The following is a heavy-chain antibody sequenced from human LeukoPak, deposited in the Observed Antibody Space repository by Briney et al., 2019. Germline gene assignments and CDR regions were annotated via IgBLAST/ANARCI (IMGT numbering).Heavy chain of an antibody. CDR1: GFSLSNYG. Sequence: GGSLRLSCAASGFSLSNYGMHWVRQAPGKGLGWVAVIWYDGSNKYYADSVKGRFTISRDNSKNTLYLQMNSLRVEDTAIYYCARGGCRSTSCYDPWGQGTLVTVSS. CDR3: ARGGCRSTSCYDP. V-gene: IGHV3-33*01. D-gene: IGHD2-2*01. J-gene: IGHJ5*02. CDR2: IWYDGSNK.